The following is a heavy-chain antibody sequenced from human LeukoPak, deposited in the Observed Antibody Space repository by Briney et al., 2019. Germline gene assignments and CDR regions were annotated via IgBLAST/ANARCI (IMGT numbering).Heavy chain of an antibody. J-gene: IGHJ4*02. CDR1: GFTFGDYA. V-gene: IGHV3-23*01. CDR2: ISSGRSYI. D-gene: IGHD3-22*01. CDR3: AKDRDPYYSDTSGYFDY. Sequence: GGSLRLSCTASGFTFGDYAMSWVRQAPGKGLEWVSSISSGRSYIYYADSVKGRFTFSRDNSKNTLYLQMNSLRAEDTAVYYCAKDRDPYYSDTSGYFDYWGQGTLVTVSS.